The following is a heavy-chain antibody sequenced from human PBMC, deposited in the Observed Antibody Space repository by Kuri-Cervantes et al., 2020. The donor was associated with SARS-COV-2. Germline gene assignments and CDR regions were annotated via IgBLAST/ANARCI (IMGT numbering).Heavy chain of an antibody. CDR3: ARYFWSGYYTGWFDP. Sequence: SETLSLTCTVSGASISSSSYYWGWIRQPPGKGLEWIGSIYYSGSTYYNPSLKSRVTISVDTSKNQFSLKLSSVTAADTAVYYCARYFWSGYYTGWFDPWGQGTLVTVSS. D-gene: IGHD3-3*01. CDR1: GASISSSSYY. V-gene: IGHV4-39*01. J-gene: IGHJ5*02. CDR2: IYYSGST.